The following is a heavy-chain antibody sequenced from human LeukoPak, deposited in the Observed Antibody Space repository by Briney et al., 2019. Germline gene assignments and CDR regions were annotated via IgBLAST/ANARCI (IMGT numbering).Heavy chain of an antibody. J-gene: IGHJ4*02. CDR3: ARDSRHAYYGLYFDY. CDR2: IYYSGST. Sequence: SETLSLTCTVSGGSISSGGYYWSWIRQHPGKGLEWIGYIYYSGSTYYNPSLKSRVTISVDTSKNQFSLKLSSVTAADTAVYYCARDSRHAYYGLYFDYWGQGTLVTVSS. V-gene: IGHV4-31*03. D-gene: IGHD3-10*01. CDR1: GGSISSGGYY.